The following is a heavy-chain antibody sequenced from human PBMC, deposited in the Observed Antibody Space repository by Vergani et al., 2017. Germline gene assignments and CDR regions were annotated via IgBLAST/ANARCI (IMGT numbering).Heavy chain of an antibody. CDR3: VKDIAASGNYWYFDL. Sequence: EVQLAESGGGLVQPGRSLRLSCAASGFTFDDYAMHWVRQAPGKGLECVSGINWNSDSIAYADSVKGRFTISRDNAKNSLYLQMNSLRAEDTALYYCVKDIAASGNYWYFDLWGRGTLVTVSS. CDR1: GFTFDDYA. D-gene: IGHD6-13*01. V-gene: IGHV3-9*01. CDR2: INWNSDSI. J-gene: IGHJ2*01.